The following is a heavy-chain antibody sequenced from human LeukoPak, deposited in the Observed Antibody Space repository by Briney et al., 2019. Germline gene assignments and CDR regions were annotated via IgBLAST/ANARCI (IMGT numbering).Heavy chain of an antibody. CDR1: GDSISSYNHY. J-gene: IGHJ4*02. CDR3: ARMMYGNGWNRYYFDY. V-gene: IGHV4-39*01. CDR2: ICYGGST. Sequence: PSETLSLTCTDSGDSISSYNHYWGWIRQPPGKGLEWLGSICYGGSTHDNPSLKSRVAISVDTSKNQFSLRVTSATAADTAVYYCARMMYGNGWNRYYFDYWGQGTLVTVSS. D-gene: IGHD6-19*01.